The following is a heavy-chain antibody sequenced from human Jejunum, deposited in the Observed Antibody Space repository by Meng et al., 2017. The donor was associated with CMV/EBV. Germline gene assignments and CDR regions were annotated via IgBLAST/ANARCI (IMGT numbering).Heavy chain of an antibody. V-gene: IGHV4-34*01. CDR2: IIRGEAT. CDR3: ARGVGDY. J-gene: IGHJ4*02. Sequence: LSLTCAGYGEYVSDYNWSWLRQSAGKGLGWIGEIIRGEATNCNPSLNSRLTISIDTSKNQLSLKVTSVTAADKAIYYCARGVGDYWGQGTLVTVSS. D-gene: IGHD1-26*01. CDR1: GEYVSDYN.